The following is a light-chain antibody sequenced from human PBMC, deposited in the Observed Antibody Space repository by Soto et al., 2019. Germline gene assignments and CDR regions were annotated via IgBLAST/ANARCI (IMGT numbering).Light chain of an antibody. Sequence: QSVLTQPPSASGSPGQRVTSSCSGSTSNIGSNTVNWYQQLPGTAPKLVIYSNNQRPSGVPDRFSGSRSDTSASLAISGLQSEDEADYYCAAWDDSLNAYVFGTGTKVTVL. V-gene: IGLV1-44*01. CDR1: TSNIGSNT. CDR2: SNN. J-gene: IGLJ1*01. CDR3: AAWDDSLNAYV.